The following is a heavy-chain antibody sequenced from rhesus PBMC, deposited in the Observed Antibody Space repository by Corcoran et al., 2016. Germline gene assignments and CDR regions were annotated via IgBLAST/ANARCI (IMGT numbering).Heavy chain of an antibody. D-gene: IGHD2-2*01. V-gene: IGHV3-132*02. CDR1: EFTFSSYD. CDR3: ARGIRDYYGLDS. J-gene: IGHJ6*01. Sequence: VEQLVESGGALVQPGASLRLSCADSEFTFSSYDMHWVRQAPGKGLEWVSAISIGAGPYSPDSVNGRFTISRDNAKNSLYLQMNSLRAEDTAVYYCARGIRDYYGLDSWGQGVVVTVSS. CDR2: ISIGAGP.